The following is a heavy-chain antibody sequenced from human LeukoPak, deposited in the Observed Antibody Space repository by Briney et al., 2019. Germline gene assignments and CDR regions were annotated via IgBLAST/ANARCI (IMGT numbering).Heavy chain of an antibody. D-gene: IGHD2-2*01. CDR1: GGSISSYY. CDR3: ARTGPDCSSTRCQIDY. J-gene: IGHJ4*02. V-gene: IGHV4-59*01. Sequence: SETLSLTCTVSGGSISSYYWSWIRQPPGKGLEWIGYIYYSGSTNYNPSLKSRVTISVDTSKNQFSLKLSSVTAADTAVYYCARTGPDCSSTRCQIDYWGQGTLVTVSS. CDR2: IYYSGST.